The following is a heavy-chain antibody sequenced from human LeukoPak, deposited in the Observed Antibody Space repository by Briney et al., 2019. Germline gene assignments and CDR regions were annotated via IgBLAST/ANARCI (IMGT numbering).Heavy chain of an antibody. J-gene: IGHJ4*02. D-gene: IGHD3-22*01. CDR2: ISGSGGST. Sequence: GGSLRLSCADSGFTFSSYAMSWVRQAPGKGLEWVSGISGSGGSTYYADSVKGRFTISRDNSKNTLYLQMNSLRAEDTAVYCCAKFDSSGYWTRGGFLSYWGQGTLVTVSS. CDR1: GFTFSSYA. V-gene: IGHV3-23*01. CDR3: AKFDSSGYWTRGGFLSY.